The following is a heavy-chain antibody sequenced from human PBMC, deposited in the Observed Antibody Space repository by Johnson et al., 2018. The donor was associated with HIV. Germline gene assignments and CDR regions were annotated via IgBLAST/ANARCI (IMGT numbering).Heavy chain of an antibody. CDR1: GFTFSSYA. J-gene: IGHJ3*02. CDR2: IYSGGST. Sequence: VQLVESGGGLVQPGRSLRLSCAASGFTFSSYAMNCVRQAPGRGLEWVSVIYSGGSTYYADSVKGRFTISRDNSKNTLSLQMNSLRAGDTAVYYCARYSVSDDAFDIWGQGTMVTVSS. CDR3: ARYSVSDDAFDI. V-gene: IGHV3-66*01. D-gene: IGHD2-21*01.